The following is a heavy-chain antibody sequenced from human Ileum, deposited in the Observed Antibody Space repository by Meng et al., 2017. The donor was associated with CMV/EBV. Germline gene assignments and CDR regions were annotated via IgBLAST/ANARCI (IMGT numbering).Heavy chain of an antibody. J-gene: IGHJ4*02. CDR1: GYTFSNYW. D-gene: IGHD5-18*01. CDR3: ARGDERGYSYLTY. V-gene: IGHV5-51*01. CDR2: IYGGRSDI. Sequence: GESLKISCKGSGYTFSNYWIGWVRQMPGKGLEWMGIIYGGRSDIRYSPAFQGQVVMSVDKSINTAYLQWGSLQASDTAIYYCARGDERGYSYLTYWGQGTLVTVSS.